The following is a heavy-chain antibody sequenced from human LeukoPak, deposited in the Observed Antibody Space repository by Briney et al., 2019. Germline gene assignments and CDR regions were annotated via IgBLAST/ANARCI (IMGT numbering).Heavy chain of an antibody. CDR3: TTANPTPRGINFDS. J-gene: IGHJ4*02. CDR2: INGGDYST. V-gene: IGHV3-23*01. Sequence: GGSLRLSCAASGFIFSTSAMSWVCQAPGKGLQWGSSINGGDYSTYYADSVKGRFTISRDSSRNILYLQMNSLRTDDTAIYYCTTANPTPRGINFDSWGQGTLVTVSS. D-gene: IGHD3-10*01. CDR1: GFIFSTSA.